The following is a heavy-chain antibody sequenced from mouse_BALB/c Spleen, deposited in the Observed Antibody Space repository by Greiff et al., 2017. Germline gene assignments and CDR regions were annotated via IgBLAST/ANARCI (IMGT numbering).Heavy chain of an antibody. CDR2: INPYNGDT. Sequence: EVMLVESGPELVKPGASVKISCKASGYSFTGYFMNWVMQSHGKSLEWIGRINPYNGDTFYNQKFKGKATLTVDKSSSTAHMELRSLASEDSAVYYCARNGNPTLYAMDYWGQGTAVTVSS. J-gene: IGHJ4*01. CDR3: ARNGNPTLYAMDY. CDR1: GYSFTGYF. V-gene: IGHV1-20*02. D-gene: IGHD2-1*01.